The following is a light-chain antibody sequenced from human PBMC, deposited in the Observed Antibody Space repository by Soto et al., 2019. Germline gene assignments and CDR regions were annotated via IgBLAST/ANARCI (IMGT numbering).Light chain of an antibody. J-gene: IGKJ2*01. CDR3: QQYNSYLYT. V-gene: IGKV1-5*01. CDR2: DAS. Sequence: DIQMTQSPSTLSASVGDRATITCRASQSISSWLAWYQQKPGKAPKLLIYDASSLKSGVPSRFSGSGSGTEFTLTISSLQPDDFDTYYCQQYNSYLYTFGQGTKVDIK. CDR1: QSISSW.